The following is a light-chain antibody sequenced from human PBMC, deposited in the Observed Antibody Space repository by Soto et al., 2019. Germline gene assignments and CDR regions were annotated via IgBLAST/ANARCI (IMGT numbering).Light chain of an antibody. CDR1: QSISSD. Sequence: EIVMTQSPATLSVSPGERATLSCRASQSISSDLAWYQQKPGQAPRLLIYGASTRATGIPARFRGCGSETEFTLPISSLQSEDFAVYYCQHHSNWPPWTFGQGTKVEIK. CDR3: QHHSNWPPWT. CDR2: GAS. V-gene: IGKV3-15*01. J-gene: IGKJ1*01.